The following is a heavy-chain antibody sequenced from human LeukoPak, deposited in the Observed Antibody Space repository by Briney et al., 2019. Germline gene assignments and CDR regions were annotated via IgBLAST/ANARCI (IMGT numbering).Heavy chain of an antibody. CDR2: IEWNGGST. D-gene: IGHD6-6*01. Sequence: PGGSLRLSCAASRFTFDDYGMSWVRQAPGKGLEWVSGIEWNGGSTGYADSVKGRFTISRDNAKNSLYLQMNSLRAEDTALYYCARARGSSTTYYYHYMDVWGKGTTVTVSS. V-gene: IGHV3-20*04. CDR3: ARARGSSTTYYYHYMDV. J-gene: IGHJ6*03. CDR1: RFTFDDYG.